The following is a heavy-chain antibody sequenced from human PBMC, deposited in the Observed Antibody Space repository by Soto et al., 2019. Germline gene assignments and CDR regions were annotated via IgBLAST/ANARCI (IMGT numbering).Heavy chain of an antibody. D-gene: IGHD3-22*01. CDR1: GYTFNTYG. Sequence: SVKVSCKTSGYTFNTYGINWVRQAPGQGLEWMGGIIPIFGTANYAQKFQGRVTITADESTSTAYMELSSLRSEDTAVYYCARSPDSSGYYNRGGDYYGMDVWGQGTTVTVSS. CDR2: IIPIFGTA. J-gene: IGHJ6*02. CDR3: ARSPDSSGYYNRGGDYYGMDV. V-gene: IGHV1-69*13.